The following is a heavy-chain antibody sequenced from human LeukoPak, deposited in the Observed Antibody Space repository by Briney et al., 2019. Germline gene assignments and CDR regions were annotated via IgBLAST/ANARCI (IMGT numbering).Heavy chain of an antibody. V-gene: IGHV4-59*08. CDR2: IYYSGST. CDR3: ARVPPYDILTGYYNYGMDV. J-gene: IGHJ6*02. D-gene: IGHD3-9*01. CDR1: GGSISSYY. Sequence: SETLSLTCTVSGGSISSYYWSWIRQPPGKGLEWIGYIYYSGSTYYNPSLKSRVTISVDTSKNQFSLKLSSVTAADTAVYYCARVPPYDILTGYYNYGMDVWGQGTTVTVSS.